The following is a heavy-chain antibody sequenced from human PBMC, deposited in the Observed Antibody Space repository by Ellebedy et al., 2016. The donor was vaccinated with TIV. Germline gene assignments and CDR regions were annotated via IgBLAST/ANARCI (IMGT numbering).Heavy chain of an antibody. Sequence: MPSETLSLTCTVSGGSMRTYYWSWIRQPPGKELEWIGNIFYSGSTNYKPSLEWRLTISISTSKTQFSLKLSSVTAADTAVYYCARMDPSFGEFLYFDYWGQGKLVTVSS. V-gene: IGHV4-59*01. J-gene: IGHJ4*02. CDR1: GGSMRTYY. D-gene: IGHD3-10*01. CDR2: IFYSGST. CDR3: ARMDPSFGEFLYFDY.